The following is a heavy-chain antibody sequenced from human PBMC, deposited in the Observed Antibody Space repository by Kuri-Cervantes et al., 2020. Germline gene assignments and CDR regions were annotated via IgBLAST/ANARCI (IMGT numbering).Heavy chain of an antibody. Sequence: ESLKISCTVSGYSISSGYNWSWIRPPPGKGLEGFGYIYYSGSTNYNPSLKSRVTISVDTSKNQFSLKLSSVTAADTAVYYCARGSTYYDKALDYWGRGTLVTVSS. CDR1: GYSISSGYN. CDR3: ARGSTYYDKALDY. V-gene: IGHV4-61*01. D-gene: IGHD3-22*01. J-gene: IGHJ4*02. CDR2: IYYSGST.